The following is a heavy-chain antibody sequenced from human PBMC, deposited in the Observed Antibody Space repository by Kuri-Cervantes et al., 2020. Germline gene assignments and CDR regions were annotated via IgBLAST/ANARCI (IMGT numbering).Heavy chain of an antibody. Sequence: GESLKISCAASGFTFSSYDMHWVRQATGKGLEWVSAIGTVGDTYYPGSVKGRFTISRENAKNSLYLQMNSLRAGDTAVYYCARDGLDNYGGNFEDAFDIWGQGTMVTVSS. D-gene: IGHD4-23*01. J-gene: IGHJ3*02. CDR3: ARDGLDNYGGNFEDAFDI. V-gene: IGHV3-13*01. CDR1: GFTFSSYD. CDR2: IGTVGDT.